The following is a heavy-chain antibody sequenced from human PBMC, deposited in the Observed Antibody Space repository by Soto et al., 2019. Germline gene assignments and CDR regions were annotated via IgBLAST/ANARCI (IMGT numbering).Heavy chain of an antibody. J-gene: IGHJ4*02. Sequence: EVRLVESGGGLVKHGGSLRLSCAASGFTFNKYSMNWVRQAPGKGLEWVSSITSKTGDQYYADSVKGRFIISRDNTKNSLSLQVTSLRDEDTAVYYCARDLMPNDRGLGDLAYWGQGTLVTVSS. CDR3: ARDLMPNDRGLGDLAY. CDR2: ITSKTGDQ. D-gene: IGHD3-22*01. V-gene: IGHV3-21*06. CDR1: GFTFNKYS.